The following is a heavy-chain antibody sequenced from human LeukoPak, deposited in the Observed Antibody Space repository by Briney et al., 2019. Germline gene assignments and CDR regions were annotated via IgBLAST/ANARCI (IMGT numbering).Heavy chain of an antibody. J-gene: IGHJ4*02. D-gene: IGHD6-25*01. CDR3: AKDAGSGWGYFDS. CDR2: ITWDSDES. Sequence: GGSLRLSCAASGFIFADYAMHWVRQAPGKGLQWISLITWDSDESSYSDSVKGRFTVSRDNSKNSLYLQMNSLRLEDTAFYYCAKDAGSGWGYFDSWGQGALVTVSS. V-gene: IGHV3-43D*03. CDR1: GFIFADYA.